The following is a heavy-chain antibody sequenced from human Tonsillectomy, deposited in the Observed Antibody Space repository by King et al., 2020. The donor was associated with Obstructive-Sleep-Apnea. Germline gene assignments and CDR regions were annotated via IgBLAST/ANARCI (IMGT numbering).Heavy chain of an antibody. J-gene: IGHJ5*02. Sequence: VPLQESGPGLVKPSETLSLTCTVSGGSISSYYWSWIRPPPGKGLEWIGYIYYSGNTNYNPSLKSRVTISVDTSKNQFSLKLSSVTAADTAVYYCARGISVGYCSSTSCLNWFDPWGQGTLVTVSS. CDR3: ARGISVGYCSSTSCLNWFDP. CDR2: IYYSGNT. D-gene: IGHD2-2*01. CDR1: GGSISSYY. V-gene: IGHV4-59*12.